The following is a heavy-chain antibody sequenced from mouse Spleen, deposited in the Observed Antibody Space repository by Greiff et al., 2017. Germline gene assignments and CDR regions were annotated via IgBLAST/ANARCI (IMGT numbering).Heavy chain of an antibody. CDR2: IDPSDSYT. CDR3: ARGRKLGDGYYFDY. Sequence: QVQLQQPGAELVRPGTSVKLSCKASGYTFTSYWMHWVKQRPGQGLEWIGVIDPSDSYTNYNQKFKGKATLTVDTSSSTAYMQLSSLTSEDSAVYYCARGRKLGDGYYFDYWGQGTTLTVSS. D-gene: IGHD4-1*01. CDR1: GYTFTSYW. J-gene: IGHJ2*01. V-gene: IGHV1-59*01.